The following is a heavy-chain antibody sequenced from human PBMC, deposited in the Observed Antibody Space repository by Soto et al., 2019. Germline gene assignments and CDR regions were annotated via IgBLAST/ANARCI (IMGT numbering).Heavy chain of an antibody. J-gene: IGHJ6*02. CDR3: ARSGYDFYYYYGRDV. D-gene: IGHD5-12*01. Sequence: SETLSLTXTVSGGSISSGDYYWSWIRQPPGKGLEWIGYIYYSGSTYYNPSLKSRVTISVDTSKNQFSLKLSSVTAADTAVYYCARSGYDFYYYYGRDVWGQVTTGTVSS. CDR1: GGSISSGDYY. CDR2: IYYSGST. V-gene: IGHV4-30-4*01.